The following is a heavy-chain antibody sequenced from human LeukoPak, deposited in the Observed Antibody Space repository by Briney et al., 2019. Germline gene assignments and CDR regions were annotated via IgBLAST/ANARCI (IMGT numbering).Heavy chain of an antibody. J-gene: IGHJ4*02. CDR1: GGSISSGGYS. D-gene: IGHD3-22*01. Sequence: PSETLSLTCAVSGGSISSGGYSWSWIRQPPGKGLEWIGYIYHSGSTYYNPSLKSRVTISVDRSKNQFSLKLSSVTAADTAVYYCARGTYYYDSSGYLFDYWGQGTLVTVSP. CDR2: IYHSGST. V-gene: IGHV4-30-2*01. CDR3: ARGTYYYDSSGYLFDY.